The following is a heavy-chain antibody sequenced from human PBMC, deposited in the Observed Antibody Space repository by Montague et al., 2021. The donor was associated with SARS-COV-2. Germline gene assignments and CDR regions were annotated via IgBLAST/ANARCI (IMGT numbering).Heavy chain of an antibody. D-gene: IGHD4-17*01. V-gene: IGHV3-30*04. CDR2: ITYDGSNK. J-gene: IGHJ4*02. Sequence: SLRLSCAASGFTFSSYAMHWVRQAPGKGLEWVAVITYDGSNKYYADSVKGRFTISRDNSKNTLYLQMNSLRAEGTAVYYCARDFDDYGDWGAQAFDYWGQGTLVTVSS. CDR1: GFTFSSYA. CDR3: ARDFDDYGDWGAQAFDY.